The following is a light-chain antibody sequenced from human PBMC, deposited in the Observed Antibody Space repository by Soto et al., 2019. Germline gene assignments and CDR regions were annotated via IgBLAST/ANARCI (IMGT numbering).Light chain of an antibody. Sequence: DLPMTQSPSTLSASVGDPVPVTCRASQSVSGWLAWYQQKPWKAPKLLIYDASSLESGVPSRFSGSGSGTEFTLTISSLQPDDFATYYCQQYKSYSPRTFGQGTKVDIK. CDR1: QSVSGW. CDR3: QQYKSYSPRT. CDR2: DAS. J-gene: IGKJ1*01. V-gene: IGKV1-5*01.